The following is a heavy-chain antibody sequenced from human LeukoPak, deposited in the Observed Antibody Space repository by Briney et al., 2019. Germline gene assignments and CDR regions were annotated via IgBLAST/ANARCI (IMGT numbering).Heavy chain of an antibody. CDR3: ARTTYYYDSSDYYYPFYFDY. Sequence: SETLSLTCTVSGGAISSGDYYWSWIRQPPGKGLEWIGYIYYSGSTYYNPSLKSRVTISVDTSKNQFSLKLSSVTAADTAVYFCARTTYYYDSSDYYYPFYFDYWGQGTLVTVSS. CDR2: IYYSGST. J-gene: IGHJ4*02. D-gene: IGHD3-22*01. CDR1: GGAISSGDYY. V-gene: IGHV4-30-4*01.